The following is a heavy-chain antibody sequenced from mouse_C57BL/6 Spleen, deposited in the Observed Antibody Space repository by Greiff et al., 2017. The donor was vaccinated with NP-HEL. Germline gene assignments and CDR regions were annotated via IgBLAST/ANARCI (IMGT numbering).Heavy chain of an antibody. CDR1: GYTFTDYE. CDR3: TREADIVPYYYAMDY. D-gene: IGHD2-12*01. CDR2: IDPETGGN. Sequence: QVQLQQSGAELVRPGASVTLSCKASGYTFTDYEMHWVKQTPVHGLEWIGAIDPETGGNAYNQKFKGKAILTADKSSSTAYMELRSLTSEDSAIYYYTREADIVPYYYAMDYWGQGTTVTVSS. J-gene: IGHJ4*01. V-gene: IGHV1-15*01.